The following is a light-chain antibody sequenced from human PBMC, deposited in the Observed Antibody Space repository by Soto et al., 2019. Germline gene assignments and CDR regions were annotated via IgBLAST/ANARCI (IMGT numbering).Light chain of an antibody. Sequence: QSVLTQPPSLAGTPGQTVTMSCIGSRSNIGSGIVHWYQQLPGTAPKHLIYMNSQRPSGVPDRFSGSKSGTSASLVITGLRPEDEADYYCVAWDDNLSSRVFSGGTKVTVL. J-gene: IGLJ3*02. CDR3: VAWDDNLSSRV. CDR2: MNS. V-gene: IGLV1-47*01. CDR1: RSNIGSGI.